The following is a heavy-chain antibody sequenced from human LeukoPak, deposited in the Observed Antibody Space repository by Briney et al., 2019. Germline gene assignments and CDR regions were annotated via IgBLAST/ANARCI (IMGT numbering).Heavy chain of an antibody. V-gene: IGHV1-69*13. CDR3: ARDYYGSGSYYKPFDY. CDR1: GGTFSSYA. CDR2: IIPIFGTS. D-gene: IGHD3-10*01. J-gene: IGHJ4*02. Sequence: ASVKVSCKASGGTFSSYAISWVRQAPGQGLEWMGGIIPIFGTSNYAQKFQGRVTITADESTSTAYMELSSLRSDDTAVYYCARDYYGSGSYYKPFDYWGPGTLVTVSS.